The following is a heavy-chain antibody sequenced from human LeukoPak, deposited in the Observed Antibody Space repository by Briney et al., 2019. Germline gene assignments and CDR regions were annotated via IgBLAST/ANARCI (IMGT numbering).Heavy chain of an antibody. J-gene: IGHJ4*02. CDR2: ISTKTGNT. Sequence: ASVKVSCKASGYSFTQNGISWVRQAPGQGLEWMGWISTKTGNTKYAQKFKDRVTMTTDSATTTAYMELRRLRSDDTAMYYCARDVQYYQSDWGQGTLVPVFS. V-gene: IGHV1-18*01. CDR1: GYSFTQNG. D-gene: IGHD2-2*01. CDR3: ARDVQYYQSD.